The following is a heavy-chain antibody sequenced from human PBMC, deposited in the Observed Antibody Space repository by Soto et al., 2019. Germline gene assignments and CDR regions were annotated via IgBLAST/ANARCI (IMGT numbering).Heavy chain of an antibody. CDR1: GGTFSNYA. Sequence: QVQLVQSGAEVKKPGSSVKDSCRASGGTFSNYAISWVRQAPGQGLEWMGGIVPAFGTPNYAQNLQGRITITADDSTTTVYMDLSSLRSEDTAVYYCARGATIFGVAAYSYYEMEVWGQGTTVTVSS. J-gene: IGHJ6*02. CDR3: ARGATIFGVAAYSYYEMEV. V-gene: IGHV1-69*01. D-gene: IGHD3-3*01. CDR2: IVPAFGTP.